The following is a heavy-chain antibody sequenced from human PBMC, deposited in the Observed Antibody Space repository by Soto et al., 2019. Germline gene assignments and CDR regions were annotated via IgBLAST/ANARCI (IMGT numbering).Heavy chain of an antibody. CDR2: IDWDDDK. CDR3: ARVLGSSSRGMDV. D-gene: IGHD6-6*01. CDR1: GFSLITSGMC. J-gene: IGHJ6*02. V-gene: IGHV2-70*01. Sequence: ESGPTLVNPTQTLTLTCTFSGFSLITSGMCVSWIRQPPGKALEWLALIDWDDDKYYSTSLKTRLTITKDTSKTQVVLTMTNMDPVDTGTYYCARVLGSSSRGMDVWGQGTTVTVSS.